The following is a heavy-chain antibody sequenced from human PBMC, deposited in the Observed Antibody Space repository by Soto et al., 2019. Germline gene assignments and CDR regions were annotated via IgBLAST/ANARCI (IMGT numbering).Heavy chain of an antibody. V-gene: IGHV1-18*01. CDR3: ARVNFDFWSGPTGMDV. D-gene: IGHD3-3*01. CDR1: AYTFTSYG. Sequence: ASVKVSCKASAYTFTSYGISWVRQAPGEGLEWMGWISAYNGNTNYAQKLQGRVTMTTDTSTSTAYMELRSLRSDDTAVYYCARVNFDFWSGPTGMDVWGKGTTVTVSS. CDR2: ISAYNGNT. J-gene: IGHJ6*03.